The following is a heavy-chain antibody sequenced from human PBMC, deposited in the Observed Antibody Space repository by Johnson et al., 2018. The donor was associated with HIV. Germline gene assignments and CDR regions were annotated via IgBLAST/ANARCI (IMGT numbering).Heavy chain of an antibody. CDR3: ARDNQQAFDI. Sequence: VQLVESGGDLVQPGGSLRLSCVGSGFTFSTNWMHWVRQAPGKGLVWVSRINSDGSSTSYVDSVKGRFIISRDNSKNTLYLQMNSLRAEDTAVYYCARDNQQAFDIWGQGTMVTVSS. J-gene: IGHJ3*02. V-gene: IGHV3-74*03. CDR2: INSDGSST. D-gene: IGHD1-14*01. CDR1: GFTFSTNW.